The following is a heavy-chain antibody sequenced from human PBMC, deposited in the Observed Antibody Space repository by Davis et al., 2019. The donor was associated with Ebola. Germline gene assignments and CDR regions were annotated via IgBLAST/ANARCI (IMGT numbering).Heavy chain of an antibody. D-gene: IGHD5-12*01. V-gene: IGHV5-10-1*04. Sequence: GESLKISCKGSGYSFNYYWISWVRQMPGKGLEWMGRIDPSDSDTNYSPPFQGQVTISVDKSTNTAFLQWSSLEDSDSAIYYCARRGWDIHYYYYMDVWGEGTTVTVS. CDR3: ARRGWDIHYYYYMDV. CDR1: GYSFNYYW. J-gene: IGHJ6*03. CDR2: IDPSDSDT.